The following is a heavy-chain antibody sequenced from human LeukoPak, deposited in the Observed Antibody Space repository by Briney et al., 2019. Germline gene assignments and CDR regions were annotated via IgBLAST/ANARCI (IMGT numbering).Heavy chain of an antibody. D-gene: IGHD3-22*01. Sequence: SETLSLTCTVSGGSISSYYWSWIRQPPGKGLEWIGYIYYSGSTNYNPSLKSRVTISVDTSKNQFSLKLSSVTAADTAVYYCARPADYYDSSGYSAFDIWGQGTMVTGSS. V-gene: IGHV4-59*01. CDR2: IYYSGST. J-gene: IGHJ3*02. CDR3: ARPADYYDSSGYSAFDI. CDR1: GGSISSYY.